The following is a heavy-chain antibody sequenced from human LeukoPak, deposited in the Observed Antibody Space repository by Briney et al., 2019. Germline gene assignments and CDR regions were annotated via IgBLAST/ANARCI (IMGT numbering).Heavy chain of an antibody. D-gene: IGHD1-26*01. J-gene: IGHJ3*02. CDR3: ARDNPYSESLAADDAFDI. V-gene: IGHV3-21*01. CDR1: GFTFSSYS. CDR2: ISSSSSYI. Sequence: GGSLRLSCAASGFTFSSYSMHWVRQAPGKGLEWVSSISSSSSYIYYADSVKGRLTISRDNAKNSLYVQMNSLRAEDTAVYYCARDNPYSESLAADDAFDIWGQGTVVTVSS.